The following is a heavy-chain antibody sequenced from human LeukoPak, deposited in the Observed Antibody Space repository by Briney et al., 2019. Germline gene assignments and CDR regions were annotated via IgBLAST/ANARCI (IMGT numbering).Heavy chain of an antibody. CDR3: AKSYCGGDCG. Sequence: GGSLRLSCAVSGLPFGSYGMTWVRQAPGKGLEWVAGITGNGAYTYYADSVKGRFTISRDNSKSTLSLQMNSLRAEDTAVYYCAKSYCGGDCGWGPGTQVTVSS. CDR1: GLPFGSYG. V-gene: IGHV3-23*01. D-gene: IGHD2-21*02. CDR2: ITGNGAYT. J-gene: IGHJ4*02.